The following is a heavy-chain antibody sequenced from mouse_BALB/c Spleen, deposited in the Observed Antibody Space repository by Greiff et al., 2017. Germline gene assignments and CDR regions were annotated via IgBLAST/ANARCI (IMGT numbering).Heavy chain of an antibody. CDR3: SRDTGSRGLYFDY. CDR1: GFTFSSYA. V-gene: IGHV5-6-5*01. CDR2: ISSGGST. D-gene: IGHD1-1*01. Sequence: EVKLMESGGGLVKPGGSLKLSCAASGFTFSSYAMSWVRQTPEKRLEWVASISSGGSTYYPDSVKGRFTISRDNARNILYLQMSSLRSEDTAMYYCSRDTGSRGLYFDYWGQGTTLTVSA. J-gene: IGHJ2*01.